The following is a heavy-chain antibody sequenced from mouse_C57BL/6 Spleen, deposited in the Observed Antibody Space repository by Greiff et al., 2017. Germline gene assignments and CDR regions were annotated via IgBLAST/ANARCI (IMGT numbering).Heavy chain of an antibody. CDR1: GYAFTNYL. D-gene: IGHD4-1*02. CDR3: ARWSTGPFAY. Sequence: QVQLKESGAELVRPGTSVKVSCKASGYAFTNYLIEWVKQRPGQGLEWIGVINPGSGGTNYNEKFKGKATLTADKSSSTAYMQLSSLTSEDSAVYFCARWSTGPFAYWGQGTLVTVSA. CDR2: INPGSGGT. V-gene: IGHV1-54*01. J-gene: IGHJ3*01.